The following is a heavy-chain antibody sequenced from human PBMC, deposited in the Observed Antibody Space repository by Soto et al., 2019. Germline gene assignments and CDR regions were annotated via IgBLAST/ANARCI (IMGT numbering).Heavy chain of an antibody. V-gene: IGHV1-18*01. Sequence: ASVKVSCKASGYTFTSYGISWVRQAPGQGLEWMGWISAYNGNTNNAQKLQGRVTMTTDTYTSKAYMELRSLRSDDTAVYYCARDLRVWGSGWIGGGYWGQGTLVTVSS. CDR1: GYTFTSYG. CDR3: ARDLRVWGSGWIGGGY. CDR2: ISAYNGNT. D-gene: IGHD6-19*01. J-gene: IGHJ4*02.